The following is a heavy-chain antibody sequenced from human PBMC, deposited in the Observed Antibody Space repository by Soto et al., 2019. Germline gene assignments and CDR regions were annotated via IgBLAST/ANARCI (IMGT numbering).Heavy chain of an antibody. CDR2: IDPSDSYT. J-gene: IGHJ3*02. CDR1: VYSFTSYW. V-gene: IGHV5-10-1*01. D-gene: IGHD2-21*02. CDR3: ARRLNYHAFDI. Sequence: GESLKISCKASVYSFTSYWITWVRQMPGKGLEWMGRIDPSDSYTNYRPSFQGHVTISADKSISTAYLQWSSLKASDTAMYYCARRLNYHAFDIWGQGTMVTVSS.